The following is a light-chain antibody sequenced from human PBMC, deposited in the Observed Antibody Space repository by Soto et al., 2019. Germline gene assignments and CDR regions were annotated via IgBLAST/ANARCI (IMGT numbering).Light chain of an antibody. V-gene: IGKV3-15*01. CDR2: GAS. J-gene: IGKJ5*01. CDR1: QSVSSN. Sequence: EIVMTQSPGTLSVSPGERVTLSCRASQSVSSNLAWYQQKAGQAPRLLIYGASTRATGIPARFSGSGSGTEFTLTISSLQSEDFAVYYCQQYNNWPPKVTFGQGTRLEI. CDR3: QQYNNWPPKVT.